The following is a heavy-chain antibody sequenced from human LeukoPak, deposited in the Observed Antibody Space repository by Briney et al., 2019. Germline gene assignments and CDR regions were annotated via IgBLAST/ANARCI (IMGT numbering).Heavy chain of an antibody. Sequence: PSETLPLTCTVYGGSFSDYFWSWIRQPPGKGLEWIGEIKPGGITNYNPSLKSRVTISVDTSKNQLSLKLSSATAADTAVYSCVRGFSGVVGDYWGQGTLVTVSS. V-gene: IGHV4-34*01. J-gene: IGHJ4*02. CDR2: IKPGGIT. D-gene: IGHD3-10*01. CDR3: VRGFSGVVGDY. CDR1: GGSFSDYF.